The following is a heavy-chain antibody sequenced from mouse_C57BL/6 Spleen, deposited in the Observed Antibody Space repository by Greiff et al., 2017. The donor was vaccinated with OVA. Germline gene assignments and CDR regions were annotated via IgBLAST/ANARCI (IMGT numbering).Heavy chain of an antibody. Sequence: QVQLQQPGAELVRPGSSVKLSCKASGYTFTSYWMHWVKQRPIQGLEWIGNIDPSDSETHYNQKFKDKATLTADKSSSTAYMQLSSLTSEDSAVYYCARSGYYGSSYFDYWGQGTTLTVSS. CDR1: GYTFTSYW. V-gene: IGHV1-52*01. D-gene: IGHD1-1*01. CDR2: IDPSDSET. J-gene: IGHJ2*01. CDR3: ARSGYYGSSYFDY.